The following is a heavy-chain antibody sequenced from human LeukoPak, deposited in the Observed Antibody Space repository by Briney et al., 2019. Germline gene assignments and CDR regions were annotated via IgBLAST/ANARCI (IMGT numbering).Heavy chain of an antibody. CDR3: ATIDYYDSSGYVDVFDI. CDR2: ISYDGSNK. J-gene: IGHJ3*02. Sequence: GGPLRLSCAASGFTFSSFAMHWVRQAPGKGLEWVAVISYDGSNKYYADSVKGRFTLSRDNSRNTLYLQMNGLRADDTAVYYCATIDYYDSSGYVDVFDIWGQGTMVTVSS. D-gene: IGHD3-22*01. CDR1: GFTFSSFA. V-gene: IGHV3-30*04.